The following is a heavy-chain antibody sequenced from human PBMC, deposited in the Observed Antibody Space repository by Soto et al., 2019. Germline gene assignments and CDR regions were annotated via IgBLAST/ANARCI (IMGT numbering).Heavy chain of an antibody. D-gene: IGHD1-26*01. J-gene: IGHJ4*02. CDR2: ISSSSSTM. CDR3: ARDSTDADSGSYSGDY. CDR1: GGTFSSYG. Sequence: VQLVQSGAEVKKPGSSVKVSCKASGGTFSSYGMNWVRQAPGKGLEWVSYISSSSSTMYYADSVKGRFTISRDNAKNSLFLHMNSLRDEDTAVYYCARDSTDADSGSYSGDYWGQGTLVTVSS. V-gene: IGHV3-48*02.